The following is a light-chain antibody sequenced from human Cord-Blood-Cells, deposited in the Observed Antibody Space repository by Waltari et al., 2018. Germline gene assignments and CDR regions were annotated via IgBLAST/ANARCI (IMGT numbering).Light chain of an antibody. J-gene: IGLJ1*01. V-gene: IGLV2-23*02. CDR2: EVS. CDR3: CSYAGSRV. CDR1: SSDVGIYNL. Sequence: QSALTQPAPVSGSPGQSITISCTGTSSDVGIYNLVSWYQQHPGKAPKLMIYEVSKRPSGVSNRFSGSKSGNTASLTISGLQAEDEADYYCCSYAGSRVFGTGTKVTVL.